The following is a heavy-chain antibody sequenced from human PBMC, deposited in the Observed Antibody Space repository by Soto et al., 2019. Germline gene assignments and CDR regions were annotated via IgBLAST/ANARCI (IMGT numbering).Heavy chain of an antibody. V-gene: IGHV3-48*01. CDR3: ARDTYYYGSGSYYDP. J-gene: IGHJ5*02. D-gene: IGHD3-10*01. Sequence: EVQLVESGGGLVQPGGSLRLSCAASGFTFSSYSMNWVRQAPGKGLEWVSYISSSSSTIYYADSVKGRFTISIDNAKNSLYLQMNSLRAEDTAVYYCARDTYYYGSGSYYDPWGQGTLVTVSS. CDR2: ISSSSSTI. CDR1: GFTFSSYS.